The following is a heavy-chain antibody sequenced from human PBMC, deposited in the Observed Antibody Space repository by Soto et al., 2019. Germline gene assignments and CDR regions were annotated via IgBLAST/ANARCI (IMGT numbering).Heavy chain of an antibody. CDR1: GESFSGHF. CDR2: IDYSGAT. CDR3: ASGGITPSMFFFDY. J-gene: IGHJ4*02. D-gene: IGHD3-10*02. V-gene: IGHV4-34*01. Sequence: QVQLHQWGTGLLKPSETLSLPCSVSGESFSGHFWTWIRQPPGKGLEWIGEIDYSGATHYNASVKSRVSRSVDTPKKQVSLKVTSVTAADTAVYYCASGGITPSMFFFDYWGQGTLVIVSS.